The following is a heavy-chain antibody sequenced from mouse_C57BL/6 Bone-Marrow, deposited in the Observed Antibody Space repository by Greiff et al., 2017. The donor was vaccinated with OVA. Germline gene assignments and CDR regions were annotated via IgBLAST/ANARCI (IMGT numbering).Heavy chain of an antibody. D-gene: IGHD2-3*01. CDR1: GFTFSSYA. CDR2: ISSGGDYI. J-gene: IGHJ4*01. V-gene: IGHV5-9-1*02. Sequence: DVMLVESGEGLVKPGGSLKLSCASSGFTFSSYAMSWVRQTPEKRLEWVAYISSGGDYIYYADTVKGRFTISRDNARNTLSLQMSSLKSEDTAMYYCTRSDGPYAMDYWGQGTSVTVSS. CDR3: TRSDGPYAMDY.